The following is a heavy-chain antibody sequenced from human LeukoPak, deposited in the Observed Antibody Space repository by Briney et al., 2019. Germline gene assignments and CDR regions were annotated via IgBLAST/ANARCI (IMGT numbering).Heavy chain of an antibody. Sequence: GASVKVSCKASGGTFSSYAISWVRQAPGQGLEWMGGIIPIFGTANYAQKFQGRVTITADESTSTAYMELSSLRSEDTAVYYCASLPRGYQQSRGWYWGQGTLVTVSS. CDR3: ASLPRGYQQSRGWY. J-gene: IGHJ4*02. CDR2: IIPIFGTA. D-gene: IGHD5-12*01. CDR1: GGTFSSYA. V-gene: IGHV1-69*13.